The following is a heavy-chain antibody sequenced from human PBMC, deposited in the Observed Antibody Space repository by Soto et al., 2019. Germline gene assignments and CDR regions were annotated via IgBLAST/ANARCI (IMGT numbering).Heavy chain of an antibody. V-gene: IGHV1-18*01. D-gene: IGHD2-8*02. J-gene: IGHJ2*01. CDR2: ISTAKGFT. CDR3: ARERDCGTGGNCHLEWYFDY. Sequence: GQLVQSGAEVKEHRASVKVPCKASGYTFINFGITGVRQAPGQGLEWVGWISTAKGFTTSGDKFQGRVTMTADTATNPVYMDLRSLNSDDTAVYYGARERDCGTGGNCHLEWYFDYWGRGTLVTVSS. CDR1: GYTFINFG.